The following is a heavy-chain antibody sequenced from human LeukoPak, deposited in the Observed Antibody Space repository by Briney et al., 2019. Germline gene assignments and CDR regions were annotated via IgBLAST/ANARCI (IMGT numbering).Heavy chain of an antibody. CDR2: ISSSSSTI. V-gene: IGHV3-11*01. CDR1: GFTFSDYY. CDR3: ARGDLLFGELLYPPDY. Sequence: GGSLRLSCAASGFTFSDYYMSWIRQAPGKGLEWVSYISSSSSTIYYADSVKGRFTISRDNAKNSLYLQMNSLRAEDTAVYYCARGDLLFGELLYPPDYWGQGTLVTVSS. D-gene: IGHD3-10*01. J-gene: IGHJ4*02.